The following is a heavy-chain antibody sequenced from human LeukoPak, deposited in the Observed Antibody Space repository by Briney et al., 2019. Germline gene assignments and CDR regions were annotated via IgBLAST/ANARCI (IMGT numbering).Heavy chain of an antibody. Sequence: PGGSLRLSCTASGLTSGDYAMTWVRQAPGKGLEWVAVISYDGSNKYYADSVKGRFTISRDNSKNTLYLQMNSLRAEDTAVYYCARDLFVVVTAIGFFDYWGQGTLVTVSS. CDR1: GLTSGDYA. CDR2: ISYDGSNK. V-gene: IGHV3-30-3*01. J-gene: IGHJ4*02. D-gene: IGHD2-21*02. CDR3: ARDLFVVVTAIGFFDY.